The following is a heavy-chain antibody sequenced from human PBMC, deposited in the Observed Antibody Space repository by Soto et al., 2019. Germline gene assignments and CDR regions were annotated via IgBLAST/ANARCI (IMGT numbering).Heavy chain of an antibody. CDR1: GGTFSSYA. CDR3: ARDLGVEQLCWFDP. D-gene: IGHD6-6*01. Sequence: ASVKVSCKASGGTFSSYAISWVRQAPGQGLEWMGGIIPIFGTANYAQKFQGRVTITADESTSTAYMELSSLRSEDTAVYYCARDLGVEQLCWFDPWGQGTLVTVSS. CDR2: IIPIFGTA. V-gene: IGHV1-69*13. J-gene: IGHJ5*02.